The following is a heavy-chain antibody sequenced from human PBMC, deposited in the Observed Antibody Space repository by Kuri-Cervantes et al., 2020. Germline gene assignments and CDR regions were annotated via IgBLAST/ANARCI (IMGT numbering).Heavy chain of an antibody. CDR3: ARDFRYYGSGSYPDYYYGMDV. D-gene: IGHD3-10*01. J-gene: IGHJ6*02. CDR2: INPSGGST. V-gene: IGHV1-46*01. CDR1: GGTFSSYA. Sequence: ASVKVSCKASGGTFSSYAISWVRQAPAQGLEWMGIINPSGGSTSYAQKFQDRVTMTRDTSTSTVYMALSSLRSKYTGVYYCARDFRYYGSGSYPDYYYGMDVWGQGTTVTVSS.